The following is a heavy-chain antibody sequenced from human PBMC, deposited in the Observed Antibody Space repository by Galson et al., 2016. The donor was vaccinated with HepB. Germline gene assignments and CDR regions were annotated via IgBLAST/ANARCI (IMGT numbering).Heavy chain of an antibody. Sequence: VSCKASGGTLRNQAITWVRQAPGQGLEWMGGIIPIFGTINYAQKFQGRVTITADVSTSTAYMEVSSLRSEDTAVYYCARVTATKNFHYGMDVWGQGTTVTVSS. CDR1: GGTLRNQA. CDR3: ARVTATKNFHYGMDV. J-gene: IGHJ6*02. D-gene: IGHD5-12*01. V-gene: IGHV1-69*01. CDR2: IIPIFGTI.